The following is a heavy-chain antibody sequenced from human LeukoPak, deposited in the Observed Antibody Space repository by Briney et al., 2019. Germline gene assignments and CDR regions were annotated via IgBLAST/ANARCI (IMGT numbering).Heavy chain of an antibody. V-gene: IGHV1-3*01. J-gene: IGHJ4*02. CDR2: IDAGNGNT. CDR3: ARVSLVVPAALDY. D-gene: IGHD2-2*01. CDR1: GYTFTTYA. Sequence: ASVKVSCKASGYTFTTYAIHWVRQAPGQRLEWMGWIDAGNGNTKYSQKFQGRVTITRDTSASTAYMELSSLRSEDTAVYYCARVSLVVPAALDYWGQGTLVTVSS.